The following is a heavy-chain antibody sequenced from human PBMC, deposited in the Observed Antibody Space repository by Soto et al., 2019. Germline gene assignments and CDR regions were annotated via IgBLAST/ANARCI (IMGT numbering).Heavy chain of an antibody. J-gene: IGHJ6*01. Sequence: QVQLVQSGAEVKKPGSSVKVSCKASGGTFSSYAISWVRQAPGQGLEWMGGIIPIIDTADYAQKFQGRVTIAADESTSTSYRELSSLSSEYTSVYYCASHGIAGTWVYYYGMDVWGQGTTVTVSP. CDR1: GGTFSSYA. CDR3: ASHGIAGTWVYYYGMDV. D-gene: IGHD1-7*01. CDR2: IIPIIDTA. V-gene: IGHV1-69*12.